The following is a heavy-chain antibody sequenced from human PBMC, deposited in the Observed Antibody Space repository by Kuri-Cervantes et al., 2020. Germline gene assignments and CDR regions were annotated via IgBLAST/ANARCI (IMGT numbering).Heavy chain of an antibody. CDR3: AREVYCSSTSCYWGIGYYYYYYGMDV. CDR2: ISSSSSYI. D-gene: IGHD2-2*01. J-gene: IGHJ6*02. Sequence: GESLKISCAASGFTFSSYSMNWVRQAPGKGLEWVSSISSSSSYIYYADSVKGRFTISRDNAKNSLYLQMNSLRAEDTAVYYCAREVYCSSTSCYWGIGYYYYYYGMDVWGQGTTVTVSS. V-gene: IGHV3-21*01. CDR1: GFTFSSYS.